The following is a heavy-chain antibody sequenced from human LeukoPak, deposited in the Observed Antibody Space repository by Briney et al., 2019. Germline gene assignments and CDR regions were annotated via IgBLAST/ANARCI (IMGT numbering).Heavy chain of an antibody. V-gene: IGHV3-21*01. CDR3: ARDNEGATGDFDY. J-gene: IGHJ4*02. Sequence: GXSLRLSCAASGFTFSSYSMNWVRQAPGKGLEWVSSISSSSSYIYYADSVKGGFTISRDNAKNSLYLQMNSLRAEDTAVYYCARDNEGATGDFDYWGQGTLVTVSS. D-gene: IGHD1-26*01. CDR1: GFTFSSYS. CDR2: ISSSSSYI.